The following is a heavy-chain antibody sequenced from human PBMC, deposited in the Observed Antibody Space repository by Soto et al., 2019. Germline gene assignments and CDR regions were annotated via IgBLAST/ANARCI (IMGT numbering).Heavy chain of an antibody. J-gene: IGHJ6*02. CDR3: ARGQQAAIGDYYYHGLDV. CDR1: GGSISSYY. Sequence: SETLSLTCTVSGGSISSYYWSWIRQPAGKGLEWIGRIYTSGSTNYNPSLKSRVTMSVDTSKNQFSLKLSSVTAADTAIYYCARGQQAAIGDYYYHGLDVWGQGTSVTVSS. D-gene: IGHD3-10*01. CDR2: IYTSGST. V-gene: IGHV4-4*07.